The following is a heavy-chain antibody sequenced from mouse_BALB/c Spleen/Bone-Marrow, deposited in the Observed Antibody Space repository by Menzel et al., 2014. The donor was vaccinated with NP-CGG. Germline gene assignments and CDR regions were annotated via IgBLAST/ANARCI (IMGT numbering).Heavy chain of an antibody. CDR1: GFTFSSYG. D-gene: IGHD3-2*02. CDR2: ISSGGSST. Sequence: VQLQQSGGDLVKPGGSLKLSCAASGFTFSSYGMSWVRQTPDKRLEWVATISSGGSSTYYPASVKGRFTISRDNAKSTLYLQMSSLNSEDTAMYYCTRRPLQANSYFDCWGQGTTLTVSS. V-gene: IGHV5-6*01. CDR3: TRRPLQANSYFDC. J-gene: IGHJ2*01.